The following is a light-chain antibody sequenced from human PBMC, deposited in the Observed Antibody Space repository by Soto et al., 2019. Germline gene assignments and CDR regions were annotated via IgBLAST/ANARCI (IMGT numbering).Light chain of an antibody. Sequence: EILLTQSPATLSLSAGERATLSCRAGQTISNYLAWYQQKPGQAPRLLIYDASNRATDIPARFSGSGSGTDFTLTISSLEPDDFAVYYCQHVGAFGPGTKVEIK. CDR2: DAS. CDR3: QHVGA. CDR1: QTISNY. V-gene: IGKV3-11*01. J-gene: IGKJ3*01.